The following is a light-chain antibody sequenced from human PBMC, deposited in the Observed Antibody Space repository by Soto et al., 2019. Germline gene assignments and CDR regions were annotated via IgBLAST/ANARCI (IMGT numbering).Light chain of an antibody. J-gene: IGKJ1*01. CDR3: QQRSNWPGT. V-gene: IGKV3-11*01. CDR2: DAS. Sequence: EIVLTQSPATLSLSPGERATLSCRASQRVSSSLAWYQQKPGQAPRLLIYDASNRATGIPARFSGSGSGTDFTLTISSLEPEDFAVYYCQQRSNWPGTFGQGTKVDIK. CDR1: QRVSSS.